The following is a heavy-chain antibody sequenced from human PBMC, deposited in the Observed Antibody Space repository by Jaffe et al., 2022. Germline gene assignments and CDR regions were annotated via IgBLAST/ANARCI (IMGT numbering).Heavy chain of an antibody. D-gene: IGHD2-15*01. V-gene: IGHV4-38-2*01. J-gene: IGHJ4*02. CDR3: ARHGRPGYCSGGRCTQDY. CDR2: IYETANT. CDR1: GYSISSGYY. Sequence: QVQLQESGPGLVRPSETLSLTCAVSGYSISSGYYWGWFRQPPGKGLEWIGSIYETANTFYSPSLTSRVTISADKFENHFSLKLSSVTAADTAVYYCARHGRPGYCSGGRCTQDYWGQGTLVTVSS.